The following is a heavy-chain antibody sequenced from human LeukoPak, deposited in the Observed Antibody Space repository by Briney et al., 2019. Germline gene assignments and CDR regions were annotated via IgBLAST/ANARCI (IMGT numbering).Heavy chain of an antibody. CDR1: TDSISRRDSY. CDR2: IYYSGRT. Sequence: TASETLSLTCSVSTDSISRRDSYWDWIRQPPVKGLEWIGTIYYSGRTYYRPSFNGRVTMSVDTSSNQFSLNLRSVTAADTAVYYCARRRYYDGSGYLEWGQGTLLSVSS. V-gene: IGHV4-39*01. D-gene: IGHD3-22*01. J-gene: IGHJ1*01. CDR3: ARRRYYDGSGYLE.